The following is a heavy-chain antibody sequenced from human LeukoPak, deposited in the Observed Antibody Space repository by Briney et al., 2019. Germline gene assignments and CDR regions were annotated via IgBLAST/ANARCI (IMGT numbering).Heavy chain of an antibody. D-gene: IGHD6-6*01. CDR1: GFNFSSFG. CDR3: ARAGNRESI. CDR2: IRYDGSDK. V-gene: IGHV3-30*02. J-gene: IGHJ4*02. Sequence: GGSLRLSCAASGFNFSSFGFHWVRQAPGKGLEWVTFIRYDGSDKYYADSVMGRFTISRDNSKKMLYLQMTSLKVEDTATYFCARAGNRESIWGQRVLVTVSS.